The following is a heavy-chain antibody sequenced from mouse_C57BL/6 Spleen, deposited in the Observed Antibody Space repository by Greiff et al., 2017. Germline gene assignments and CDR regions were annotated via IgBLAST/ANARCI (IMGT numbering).Heavy chain of an antibody. Sequence: EVKLEESGEGLVKPGGSLKLSCAASGFTFSSYAMSWVRQTPEKRLEWVAYISSGGDYIYYSDTVKGRFTISRDNARNTLYLQMSSLKSEDTAMYYCTRGHWDVNYFDYWGQGTTLTVSS. J-gene: IGHJ2*01. D-gene: IGHD4-1*01. CDR1: GFTFSSYA. CDR3: TRGHWDVNYFDY. V-gene: IGHV5-9-1*02. CDR2: ISSGGDYI.